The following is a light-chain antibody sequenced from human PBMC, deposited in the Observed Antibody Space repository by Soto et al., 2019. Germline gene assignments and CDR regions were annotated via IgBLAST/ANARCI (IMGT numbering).Light chain of an antibody. J-gene: IGLJ2*01. CDR2: DVV. CDR3: GSYTSSDTLV. Sequence: QSALTQPASVSGSPGQSITISCTGTSSDVGGYNYVSWYQQHPGKAPKLLIYDVVHRPSGVSSRFSGSKSGNTASLAISGLQAEDEADYYCGSYTSSDTLVFGGGTKLTVL. V-gene: IGLV2-14*03. CDR1: SSDVGGYNY.